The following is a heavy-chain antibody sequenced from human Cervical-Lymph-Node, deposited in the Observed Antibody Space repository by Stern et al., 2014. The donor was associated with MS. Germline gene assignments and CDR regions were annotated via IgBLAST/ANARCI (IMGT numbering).Heavy chain of an antibody. Sequence: VQLVESGAEVKKTGSSVKVSCKASGDTFTHRYLHWVRQAPGQALEWMGWITPSNGNTNYARKYQDRVTFSRDRSLSTAYMELSSLRSEDTAMYYCASPSRGSYHAFDIWAQGTMVTVSS. J-gene: IGHJ3*02. D-gene: IGHD3-10*01. CDR2: ITPSNGNT. V-gene: IGHV1-45*02. CDR1: GDTFTHRY. CDR3: ASPSRGSYHAFDI.